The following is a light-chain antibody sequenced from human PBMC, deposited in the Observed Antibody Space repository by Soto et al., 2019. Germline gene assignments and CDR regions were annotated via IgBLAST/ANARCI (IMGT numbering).Light chain of an antibody. Sequence: EIVLTQSPGTLSLSPGERATLSCRASQSVSSSYLAWYQQKPGQAPRLLIYGASSRATGIPDRFSGSGSGTDFTLNISRLEPEDFAVYYCQQYGSSPGYTFGQGNKLEIK. J-gene: IGKJ2*01. CDR3: QQYGSSPGYT. CDR1: QSVSSSY. V-gene: IGKV3-20*01. CDR2: GAS.